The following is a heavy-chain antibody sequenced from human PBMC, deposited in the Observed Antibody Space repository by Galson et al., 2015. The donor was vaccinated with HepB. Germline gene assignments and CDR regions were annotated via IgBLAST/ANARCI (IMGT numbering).Heavy chain of an antibody. D-gene: IGHD1-1*01. CDR1: GFSFTTYN. J-gene: IGHJ4*02. V-gene: IGHV3-30*04. CDR3: ARGFNWNYDY. Sequence: SLRLSCAASGFSFTTYNMHWVRQGPVKGLEWLAIISGDGKTTFYADSVGGRFTISRDNSKNTLFLQMHSLRPEDTAVYYCARGFNWNYDYWGQGTLVTVSS. CDR2: ISGDGKTT.